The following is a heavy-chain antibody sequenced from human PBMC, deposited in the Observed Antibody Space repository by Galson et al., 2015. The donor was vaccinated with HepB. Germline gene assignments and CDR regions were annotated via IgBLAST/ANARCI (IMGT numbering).Heavy chain of an antibody. CDR3: ARSPKDIVVVPAAQDQKYGMDV. D-gene: IGHD2-2*01. CDR1: GYTFTGYY. Sequence: SVKVSCKASGYTFTGYYMHWVRQAPGQGLEWMGWINPNSGGTNYAQKFQGWVTMTRDTSISTAYMELSRLRSDDTAVYYCARSPKDIVVVPAAQDQKYGMDVWGQGTTVTVSS. V-gene: IGHV1-2*04. J-gene: IGHJ6*02. CDR2: INPNSGGT.